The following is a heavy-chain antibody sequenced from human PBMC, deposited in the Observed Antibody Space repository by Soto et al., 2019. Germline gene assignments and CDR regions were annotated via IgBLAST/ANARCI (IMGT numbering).Heavy chain of an antibody. CDR1: GYTFTSYA. J-gene: IGHJ5*02. CDR3: AIDLYSSSWYRWFDP. D-gene: IGHD6-13*01. V-gene: IGHV1-3*01. CDR2: INAGNGNT. Sequence: QVQLVQSGAEVKKPGVSVKVSCKASGYTFTSYAMHWVRQAPGQRLEWMGWINAGNGNTQYSQKFQGRVTITRDTPASTAYRELSSLRSEDTAVYYSAIDLYSSSWYRWFDPWGQGTLVTVSS.